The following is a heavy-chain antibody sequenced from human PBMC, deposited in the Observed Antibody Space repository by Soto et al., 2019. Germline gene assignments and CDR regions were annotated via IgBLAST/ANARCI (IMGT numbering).Heavy chain of an antibody. D-gene: IGHD5-12*01. CDR3: ARVRRDGYNWYFDY. V-gene: IGHV4-61*01. CDR2: IYYSGST. Sequence: SETLSLTCTVSGGSVSIGSYYWSCIRQPPGKGLEWIGYIYYSGSTNYNPSLKSRVTISVDTSKNQFSLKLSSVTAADTAVYYCARVRRDGYNWYFDYWGQGTLVTVSS. J-gene: IGHJ4*02. CDR1: GGSVSIGSYY.